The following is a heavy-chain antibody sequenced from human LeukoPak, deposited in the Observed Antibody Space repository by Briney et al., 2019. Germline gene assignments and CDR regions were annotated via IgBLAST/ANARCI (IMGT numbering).Heavy chain of an antibody. D-gene: IGHD2-2*01. CDR3: ARDCYGQADN. J-gene: IGHJ4*02. CDR2: ISRSSGSI. Sequence: GGSLRLSCAASGFTFSSYTMNWVRQAPGKGLEWVSSISRSSGSIYYADSVRGRFTISRDNAKNSLFLQMNSLRTEDTAVYYCARDCYGQADNWGQGILVTVSP. CDR1: GFTFSSYT. V-gene: IGHV3-21*01.